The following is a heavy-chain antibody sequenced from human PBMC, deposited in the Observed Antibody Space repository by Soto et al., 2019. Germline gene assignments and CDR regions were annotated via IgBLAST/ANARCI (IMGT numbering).Heavy chain of an antibody. V-gene: IGHV4-30-4*02. J-gene: IGHJ4*02. Sequence: PSETLSLTCTVSGVSISSGDYYWSWLRQPPGKGLEWIGYIHDTENTYYNPSLKSRVTMSGDTSKNQLSLRLTSVTAADTAVYYCARGTSSWSWKFDYWGQGILVTVSS. D-gene: IGHD6-13*01. CDR1: GVSISSGDYY. CDR3: ARGTSSWSWKFDY. CDR2: IHDTENT.